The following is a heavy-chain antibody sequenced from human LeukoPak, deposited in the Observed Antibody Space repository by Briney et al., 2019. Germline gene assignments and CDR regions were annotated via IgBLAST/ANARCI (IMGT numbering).Heavy chain of an antibody. CDR2: ISDGGGTT. CDR1: GFTFSSHA. Sequence: GGSLRLSCAASGFTFSSHAMSWVRQAPGKGREWVSAISDGGGTTFYADSVKGRFAISRDNSKNTLFLQMNSLRAEDTALYYCAKRPSSSTPGSASAFDIWGQGTMVTVSS. J-gene: IGHJ3*02. V-gene: IGHV3-23*01. D-gene: IGHD2-2*01. CDR3: AKRPSSSTPGSASAFDI.